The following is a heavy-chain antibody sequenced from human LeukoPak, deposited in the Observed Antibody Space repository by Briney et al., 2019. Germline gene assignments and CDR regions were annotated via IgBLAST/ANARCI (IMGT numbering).Heavy chain of an antibody. CDR1: GGSISSYY. V-gene: IGHV4-4*07. CDR3: ARGGVAYYCSSTSCKNWFDP. Sequence: SETLSLTCTVSGGSISSYYWSWIRQPPGKGLEWIGRIYTSGGTNYNPSLKSRVTMSVDTSKNQFSLKLSSVTAADTAVYYCARGGVAYYCSSTSCKNWFDPWGKGTLVTVSS. D-gene: IGHD2-2*01. CDR2: IYTSGGT. J-gene: IGHJ5*02.